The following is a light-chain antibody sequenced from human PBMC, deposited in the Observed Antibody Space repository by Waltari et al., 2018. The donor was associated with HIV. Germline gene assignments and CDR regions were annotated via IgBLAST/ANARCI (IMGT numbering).Light chain of an antibody. J-gene: IGLJ3*02. CDR3: LLSYAGPRPWV. V-gene: IGLV7-46*01. CDR1: TGPVPSGPH. CDR2: DTT. Sequence: QAVVTQEPSLTVSPGGTVTLTCGSSTGPVPSGPHPYWFQQRPGQAPRTLIYDTTNKHSWTPARFSGSLLGGKAALTLSGAQPEDEAEYYCLLSYAGPRPWVFGGGTKVTVL.